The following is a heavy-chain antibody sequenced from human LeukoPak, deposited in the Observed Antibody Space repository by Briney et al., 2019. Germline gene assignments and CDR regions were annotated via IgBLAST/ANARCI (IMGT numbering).Heavy chain of an antibody. CDR1: GFTFSSYA. CDR2: ISYDGSNK. Sequence: GGSLRLSCAASGFTFSSYAMHWVRQAPGKGLEWVAVISYDGSNKYYADSVKGRFTISRDNSKNTLYPQMNSLRAEDTAVYYCARDPVSGYARIGWFDPWGQGTLVTVSS. CDR3: ARDPVSGYARIGWFDP. D-gene: IGHD5-12*01. J-gene: IGHJ5*02. V-gene: IGHV3-30*01.